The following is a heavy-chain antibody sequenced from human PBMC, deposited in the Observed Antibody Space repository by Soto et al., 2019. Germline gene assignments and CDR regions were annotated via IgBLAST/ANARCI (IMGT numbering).Heavy chain of an antibody. CDR2: ISAYNGNT. D-gene: IGHD2-15*01. Sequence: QVQLVQSGAEVKKPGASVKVSCKASGYTFTSYGISWVRQAPGQGLEWMGWISAYNGNTNYAQKLKGRVTMTTDTSTSTAYMELRSLRSDDTAVYYCARDRPSPYCSGGSCYSGGDFDYWGQGTLVTVSS. V-gene: IGHV1-18*01. CDR1: GYTFTSYG. J-gene: IGHJ4*02. CDR3: ARDRPSPYCSGGSCYSGGDFDY.